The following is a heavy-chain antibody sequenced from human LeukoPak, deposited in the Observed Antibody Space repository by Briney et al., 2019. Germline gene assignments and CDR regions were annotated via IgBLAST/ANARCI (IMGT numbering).Heavy chain of an antibody. V-gene: IGHV3-7*01. Sequence: PGGSLRLSCAASGFTFSSYWMTWVRQAPGKGLEWVANIDQNGSEKLYADSVKGRFTISRDNAKNSLYLQMNSLRVEDTALYYCARDQGAAGDYWGQGTLVTVSS. CDR2: IDQNGSEK. CDR3: ARDQGAAGDY. J-gene: IGHJ4*02. CDR1: GFTFSSYW. D-gene: IGHD6-13*01.